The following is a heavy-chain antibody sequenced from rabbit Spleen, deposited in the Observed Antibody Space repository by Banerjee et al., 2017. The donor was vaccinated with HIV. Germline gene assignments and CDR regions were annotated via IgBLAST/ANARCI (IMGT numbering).Heavy chain of an antibody. CDR2: IEAGSSGFT. D-gene: IGHD4-2*01. CDR3: ARGSAYAGAGYAL. V-gene: IGHV1S45*01. CDR1: GIDFSSDSY. Sequence: QQQLEESGGGLVKPGGTLTLTCKASGIDFSSDSYMCWVRQAPGKGLEWIACIEAGSSGFTYFASWAKGRFTISKTSSTTVTLQMTGLTAADTATCFCARGSAYAGAGYALWGQGTLVTVS. J-gene: IGHJ6*01.